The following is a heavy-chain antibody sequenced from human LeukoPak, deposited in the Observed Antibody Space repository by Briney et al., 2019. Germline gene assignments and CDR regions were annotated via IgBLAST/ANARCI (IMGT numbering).Heavy chain of an antibody. V-gene: IGHV3-11*01. CDR1: GFTFSDYY. D-gene: IGHD3-3*01. CDR3: ARDRGFGLVTPIDY. J-gene: IGHJ4*02. Sequence: GGSLRLSCTASGFTFSDYYMSWIRQAPGKGLEWVSCISSSGNTIYSADSVKGRFTISRDNAKNSLYLQLNSLRAEDTAVYYCARDRGFGLVTPIDYWGQGTLVTVSS. CDR2: ISSSGNTI.